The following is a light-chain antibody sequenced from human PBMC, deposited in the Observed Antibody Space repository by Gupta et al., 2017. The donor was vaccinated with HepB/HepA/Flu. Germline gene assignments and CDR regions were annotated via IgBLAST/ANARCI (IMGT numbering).Light chain of an antibody. J-gene: IGLJ2*01. CDR1: SSDVGRYHR. Sequence: QSALTQPPSVSGSPGQSVTISCIGTSSDVGRYHRVSWYHQSPGTAPKLMIYDVNNRPSGVPDRFSGSKSGNTASLTISGLLAEDEADYYCSSYISSSPDVLFGGGTRLTVL. CDR3: SSYISSSPDVL. V-gene: IGLV2-18*02. CDR2: DVN.